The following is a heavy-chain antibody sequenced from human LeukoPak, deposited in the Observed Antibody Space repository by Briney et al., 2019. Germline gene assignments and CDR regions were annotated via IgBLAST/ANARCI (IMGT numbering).Heavy chain of an antibody. D-gene: IGHD2-15*01. J-gene: IGHJ5*02. CDR2: INPNSGGT. CDR1: GYTFTGYY. V-gene: IGHV1-2*02. Sequence: ASVKVSCKASGYTFTGYYMHWVRQAPGQGLEWMGWINPNSGGTNYAQKFQGRVTMTRDTSISTAYMELSRLRSDDTAVYYCARVKMVVAATRFDPWGQGTLVTVSS. CDR3: ARVKMVVAATRFDP.